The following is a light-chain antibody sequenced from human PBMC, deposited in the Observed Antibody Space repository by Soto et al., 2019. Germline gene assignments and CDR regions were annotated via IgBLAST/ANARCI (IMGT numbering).Light chain of an antibody. CDR2: DVS. Sequence: QSVLTQPRSVSGSPGQSVTISCTGTSSDVGAYDYVSWYQQHPGRAPKLMIYDVSKRPSGVPDRFSGSKSGNTASLTISGLRAEDEADYYCCSYAGSYTYVFATGTKVTVL. CDR1: SSDVGAYDY. V-gene: IGLV2-11*01. CDR3: CSYAGSYTYV. J-gene: IGLJ1*01.